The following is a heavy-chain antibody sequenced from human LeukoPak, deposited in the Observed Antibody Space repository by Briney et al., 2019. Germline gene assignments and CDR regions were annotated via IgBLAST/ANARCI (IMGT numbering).Heavy chain of an antibody. CDR1: GFTFSSYN. CDR3: ARGADAFDI. V-gene: IGHV3-21*01. D-gene: IGHD4/OR15-4a*01. Sequence: GGSLRLSCAASGFTFSSYNMNWVRQAPGKGLEWVSSISTSSSHIYYADSVKGRFTISRDNAKNALYLQMNSLRAEDTAVYYCARGADAFDIWGQGTMVTVSS. CDR2: ISTSSSHI. J-gene: IGHJ3*02.